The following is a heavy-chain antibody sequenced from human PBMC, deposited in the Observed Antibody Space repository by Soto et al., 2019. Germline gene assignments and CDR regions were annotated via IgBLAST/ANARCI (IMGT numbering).Heavy chain of an antibody. CDR3: ARQGFGVLHGLVDV. CDR2: ISDIAYT. Sequence: SETLSLTCTVSSASISSSSYTWGWIRQPPGKGLEWIGYISDIAYTSYNPSLKGRVSISVDTSKNQFSLTLTPVTAADTAVYYCARQGFGVLHGLVDVWGQGTTVTVSS. D-gene: IGHD3-10*01. CDR1: SASISSSSYT. J-gene: IGHJ6*02. V-gene: IGHV4-61*05.